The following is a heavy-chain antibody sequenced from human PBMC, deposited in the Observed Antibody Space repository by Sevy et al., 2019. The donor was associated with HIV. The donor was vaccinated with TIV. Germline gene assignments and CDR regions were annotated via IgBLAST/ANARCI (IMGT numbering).Heavy chain of an antibody. V-gene: IGHV6-1*01. J-gene: IGHJ6*02. CDR2: TYYRSKWYN. D-gene: IGHD1-20*01. CDR1: GDSVSSNSAA. Sequence: SQTLSLTCAISGDSVSSNSAAWNWIRQSPSRGLEWLGRTYYRSKWYNDYAVSVKSRITINPDTSKNQVSLQLNSATPEDTAIYYCARDGLTYGGMDVWGQGTTVTVSS. CDR3: ARDGLTYGGMDV.